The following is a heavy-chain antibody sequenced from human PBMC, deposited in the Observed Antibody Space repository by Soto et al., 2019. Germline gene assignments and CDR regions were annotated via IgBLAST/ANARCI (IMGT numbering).Heavy chain of an antibody. CDR2: ISDDGART. CDR3: TRGPRPSSVGTGAL. Sequence: EVQLAQSGGGVVQPGGSLRLSCAASGFVFEMYWMHWVRQTPGKGPEWVSRISDDGARTDYADSVKGRFTISRDNAKNSLYLQMNSLRAEDTAVYYCTRGPRPSSVGTGALWGLGALVTVSS. D-gene: IGHD3-10*01. CDR1: GFVFEMYW. V-gene: IGHV3-74*01. J-gene: IGHJ4*02.